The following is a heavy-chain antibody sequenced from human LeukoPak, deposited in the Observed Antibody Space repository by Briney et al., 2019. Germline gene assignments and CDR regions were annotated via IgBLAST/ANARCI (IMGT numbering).Heavy chain of an antibody. V-gene: IGHV4-59*01. Sequence: SESLSLTCTVSGGSISSNYWSWIRQPPGEGLEWIGYIYYSGSTIYNPSLKSRVTISVDTSKNQFSLKLSSVTAADTAVYYCARRAYSSGYYYFDYWGQGTLVTVSS. D-gene: IGHD3-22*01. CDR1: GGSISSNY. J-gene: IGHJ4*02. CDR3: ARRAYSSGYYYFDY. CDR2: IYYSGST.